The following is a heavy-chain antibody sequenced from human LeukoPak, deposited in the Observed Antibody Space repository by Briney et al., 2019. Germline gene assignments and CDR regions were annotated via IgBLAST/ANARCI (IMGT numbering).Heavy chain of an antibody. CDR2: IYYSGST. V-gene: IGHV4-59*08. Sequence: PSETLSLTCTVSGGSISSYYWSWIRQPPGKGLEWMGYIYYSGSTNYHPSLKSRVTISVDTSKNQFSLKLSSVTAADTAVYYCARSRGYTYGYGYYYYYMDVWGKGTTVTVSS. D-gene: IGHD5-18*01. CDR3: ARSRGYTYGYGYYYYYMDV. J-gene: IGHJ6*03. CDR1: GGSISSYY.